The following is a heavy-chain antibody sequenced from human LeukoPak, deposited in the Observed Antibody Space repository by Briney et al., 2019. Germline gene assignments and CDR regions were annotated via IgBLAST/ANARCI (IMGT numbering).Heavy chain of an antibody. CDR2: IYYSGTT. CDR3: ARLPGEDLWSSFYFDY. Sequence: PSETLSLTCTVSGGSIGSYYWSWIRQPPGKGLEWIGYIYYSGTTNYNPSLKSRVTISVDTSKNQFSLKLSSVTAADTAVYYCARLPGEDLWSSFYFDYWGQGTLVTVSS. J-gene: IGHJ4*02. CDR1: GGSIGSYY. D-gene: IGHD3-3*01. V-gene: IGHV4-59*08.